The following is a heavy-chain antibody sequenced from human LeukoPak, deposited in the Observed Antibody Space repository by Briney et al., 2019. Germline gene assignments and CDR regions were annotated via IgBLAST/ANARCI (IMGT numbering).Heavy chain of an antibody. D-gene: IGHD3-22*01. CDR2: INPSGGST. V-gene: IGHV1-46*01. Sequence: ASVKVSCKASGYTFTKYYMHWVRQAPGQGLEWMGIINPSGGSTSYAQKFQGRVTMTRDTSTSTVYMELSSLRSEDTAVYYCARHDSSGYDLDYWGQGTLVTVSS. J-gene: IGHJ4*02. CDR1: GYTFTKYY. CDR3: ARHDSSGYDLDY.